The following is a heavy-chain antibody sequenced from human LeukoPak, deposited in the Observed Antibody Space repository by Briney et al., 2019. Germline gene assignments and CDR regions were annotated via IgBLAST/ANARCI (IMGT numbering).Heavy chain of an antibody. D-gene: IGHD3-22*01. Sequence: SETLSLTCTVSGYSISSGYYWGWIRQPPGEGLEWIGSIYHSGSTYYNPSLKSRVTISVDTSKNQFSLKLSSVTAADTAVYYCVRDSSGRYYYYYYMDVWGKGTTVTVSS. J-gene: IGHJ6*03. CDR2: IYHSGST. CDR3: VRDSSGRYYYYYYMDV. CDR1: GYSISSGYY. V-gene: IGHV4-38-2*02.